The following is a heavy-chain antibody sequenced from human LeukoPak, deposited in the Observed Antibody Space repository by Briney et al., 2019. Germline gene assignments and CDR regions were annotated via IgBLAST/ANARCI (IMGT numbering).Heavy chain of an antibody. J-gene: IGHJ3*02. CDR3: ARASIYGDELGAFDI. CDR1: GFTFSDHA. D-gene: IGHD4-17*01. V-gene: IGHV3-23*01. CDR2: INVGGDNR. Sequence: PGGSLRLSCAASGFTFSDHAMSWVRQLPGKGLDWVSAINVGGDNRDYADSVKGRFTISRDNSKNTLYLQMSSLRVEDTAVYYCARASIYGDELGAFDIWGQGTMVTVSS.